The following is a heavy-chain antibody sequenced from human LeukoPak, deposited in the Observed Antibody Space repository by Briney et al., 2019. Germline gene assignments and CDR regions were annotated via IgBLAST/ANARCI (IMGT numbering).Heavy chain of an antibody. D-gene: IGHD6-19*01. CDR1: GFTFSRYW. J-gene: IGHJ4*02. CDR3: AREGSGWYNDY. Sequence: PGGSLRLSCAASGFTFSRYWMNWVRQAPGKGLVWVSRINSDGSTTNYADSVKCRFTISRDNAKNTLYVQMNSLRAEDTAVYYCAREGSGWYNDYWGQGTLVTVSS. V-gene: IGHV3-74*01. CDR2: INSDGSTT.